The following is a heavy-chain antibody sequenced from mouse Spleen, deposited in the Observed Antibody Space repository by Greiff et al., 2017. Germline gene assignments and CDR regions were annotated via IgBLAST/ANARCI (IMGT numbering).Heavy chain of an antibody. Sequence: QVQLKQPGAELVKPGASVKLSCKASGYTFTSYWMHWVKQRPGQGLEWIGEIDPSDSYTNYNQKFKGKATLTVDKSSSTAYMQLSSLTSEDSAVYYCARRDYGSSYVGWYFDVWGAGTTVTVSS. J-gene: IGHJ1*01. V-gene: IGHV1-69*02. CDR2: IDPSDSYT. CDR1: GYTFTSYW. CDR3: ARRDYGSSYVGWYFDV. D-gene: IGHD1-1*01.